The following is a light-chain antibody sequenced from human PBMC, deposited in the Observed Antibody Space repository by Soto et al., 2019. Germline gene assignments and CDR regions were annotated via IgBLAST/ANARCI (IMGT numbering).Light chain of an antibody. CDR1: QNLLNSNGYNY. Sequence: DLVMTQSPLSLPVTPGEPASISCRSSQNLLNSNGYNYLDWYVQKPGQSPQLLIYLGSSRASGVPDRFSGSGSGTDFTLKISRVEADDVGVYYCMQALQTPLTFGGGTMVEIK. CDR2: LGS. J-gene: IGKJ4*01. CDR3: MQALQTPLT. V-gene: IGKV2-28*01.